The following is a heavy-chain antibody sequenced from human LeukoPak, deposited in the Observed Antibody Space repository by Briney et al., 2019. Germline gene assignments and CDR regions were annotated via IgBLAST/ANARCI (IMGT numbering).Heavy chain of an antibody. D-gene: IGHD3-22*01. CDR2: ISAYDGNT. Sequence: GASVKVSCKASGYTFTSYGISWVRQAPGQGLEWMGWISAYDGNTNYAQKLQGRVTMTTDTSTSTAYMELRSLRSDDTAVYYCARYNYDSSSYYLDYWGQGTLVTVSS. J-gene: IGHJ4*02. V-gene: IGHV1-18*01. CDR1: GYTFTSYG. CDR3: ARYNYDSSSYYLDY.